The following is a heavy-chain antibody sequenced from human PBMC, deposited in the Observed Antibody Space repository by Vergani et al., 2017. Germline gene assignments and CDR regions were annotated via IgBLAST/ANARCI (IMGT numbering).Heavy chain of an antibody. CDR2: ISPIFGTA. CDR1: GGTFSSYA. D-gene: IGHD4-17*01. CDR3: ASPFYGDYRFDY. J-gene: IGHJ4*02. Sequence: QVQLVQSGAEVKKPGSSVKVSSKASGGTFSSYAISWVRQAPGQGLEWRGGISPIFGTANYAQKFQGRVTITADESTSTAYMELSSLRSEDTAVYYCASPFYGDYRFDYWGQGTLVTVSS. V-gene: IGHV1-69*01.